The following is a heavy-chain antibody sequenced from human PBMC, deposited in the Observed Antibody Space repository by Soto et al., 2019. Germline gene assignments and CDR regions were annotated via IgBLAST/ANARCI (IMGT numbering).Heavy chain of an antibody. V-gene: IGHV3-33*01. CDR2: IWYGGSDT. Sequence: QVQLVESGGGVVQPGRSLRLSCAASGFTFNNYGMHWVRQAPGRELEWVGVIWYGGSDTYYADSVKGRFTISRDNSKNMLYLQMNSLRAEDTAVYYCARDLGNFDYWGQGTLVTVSS. J-gene: IGHJ4*02. CDR3: ARDLGNFDY. D-gene: IGHD1-1*01. CDR1: GFTFNNYG.